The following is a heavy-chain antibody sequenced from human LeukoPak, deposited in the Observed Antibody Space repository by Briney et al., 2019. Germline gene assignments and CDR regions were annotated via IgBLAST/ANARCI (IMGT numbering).Heavy chain of an antibody. D-gene: IGHD2-21*01. CDR3: AKAPVWNYYYGLDV. CDR1: GLTASHNVNNA. V-gene: IGHV3-23*01. CDR2: ITTSGST. Sequence: PGGSLRLSCAASGLTASHNVNNAMSWVRHAPGKRLEWVSGITTSGSTYYADSVKGRFTISRENSNNTLYLHMDSLRAEDTAVYYCAKAPVWNYYYGLDVWGQGTTVTVSS. J-gene: IGHJ6*02.